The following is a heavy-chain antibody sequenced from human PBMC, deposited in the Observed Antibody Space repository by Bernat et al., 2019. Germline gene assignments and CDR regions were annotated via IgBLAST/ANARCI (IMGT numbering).Heavy chain of an antibody. D-gene: IGHD2-2*03. CDR3: TRLDIVVVPAGVEDY. V-gene: IGHV3-73*02. Sequence: EVQLVESGGGLVQPGGSLKLSCAASGFTFSGSAMHWVRQASGKGLEWVGRIRSKANSDATAYAASVKGRFTISRDDSKNTAYLQMNSLKTEDTAVYYCTRLDIVVVPAGVEDYWGQGTLVTVSS. CDR1: GFTFSGSA. CDR2: IRSKANSDAT. J-gene: IGHJ4*02.